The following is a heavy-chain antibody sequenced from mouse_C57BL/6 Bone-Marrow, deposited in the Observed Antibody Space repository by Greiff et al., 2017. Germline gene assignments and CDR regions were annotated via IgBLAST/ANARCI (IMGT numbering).Heavy chain of an antibody. Sequence: VQLQQSGAELAKPGASVKLSCKASGYTFTSYWMHWVKQRPGQGLEWIGNINPSNGGTNYNEKFKSKATLTVDKSSSTAYMQLSSLTSEDSAVYYCARGDGNHWYFDVWGTGTTVTVSS. V-gene: IGHV1-53*01. CDR2: INPSNGGT. CDR1: GYTFTSYW. J-gene: IGHJ1*03. D-gene: IGHD2-1*01. CDR3: ARGDGNHWYFDV.